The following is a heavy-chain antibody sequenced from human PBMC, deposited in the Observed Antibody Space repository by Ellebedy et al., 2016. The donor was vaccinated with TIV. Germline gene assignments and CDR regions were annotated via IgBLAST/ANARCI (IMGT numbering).Heavy chain of an antibody. CDR2: IHPDGSDI. Sequence: GESLKISCAVSGIRISPYWMSWVRQAPGKGLEWVANIHPDGSDIHYVDSVKGRFTISRNNARNSLDLQMNSLRAEDKAVYYCAIGGRADYWGQGTLVTVSS. CDR3: AIGGRADY. J-gene: IGHJ4*02. D-gene: IGHD3-10*01. V-gene: IGHV3-7*03. CDR1: GIRISPYW.